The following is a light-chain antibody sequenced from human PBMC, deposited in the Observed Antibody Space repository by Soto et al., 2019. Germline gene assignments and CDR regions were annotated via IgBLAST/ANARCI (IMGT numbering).Light chain of an antibody. CDR1: SSDVGSYDL. CDR3: CSYAGNSLVV. J-gene: IGLJ2*01. CDR2: EGS. Sequence: QSALTQPASVSGSPGQSITISCTGTSSDVGSYDLVSWYQQYPGKAPKLMIYEGSKRPSGDSNRFSGSKSGNTASLTISGLQAEDEADYYCCSYAGNSLVVFGGGTKVTVL. V-gene: IGLV2-23*01.